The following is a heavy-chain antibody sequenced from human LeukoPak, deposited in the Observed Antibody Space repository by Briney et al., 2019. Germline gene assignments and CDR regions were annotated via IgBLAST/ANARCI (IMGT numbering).Heavy chain of an antibody. CDR3: AKDLRQWLVLGNYYYGMDV. V-gene: IGHV3-30*18. J-gene: IGHJ6*04. CDR2: ISYDGSNK. D-gene: IGHD6-19*01. Sequence: GGSLRLSCAASGFTFSSYGMHWVRQAPGKGLEWVAVISYDGSNKYYADSVKGRFTISRDNSKNTLYLQMNSPRAEDTAVYYCAKDLRQWLVLGNYYYGMDVWGKGTTVTVSS. CDR1: GFTFSSYG.